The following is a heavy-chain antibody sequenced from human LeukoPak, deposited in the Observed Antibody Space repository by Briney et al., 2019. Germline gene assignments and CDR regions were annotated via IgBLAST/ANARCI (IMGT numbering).Heavy chain of an antibody. V-gene: IGHV4-61*08. CDR3: ARTKSQSGSYRYYFDS. D-gene: IGHD1-26*01. CDR1: GGSVGSGGHF. J-gene: IGHJ4*02. Sequence: SETLSLTCAVSGGSVGSGGHFWSWIRQPPGKGLEWIGYTYSTGSTNYNPSLKSRITMSVDTSKNQFSLKLSSVIAADTAVYYCARTKSQSGSYRYYFDSWGQGTLVTVSS. CDR2: TYSTGST.